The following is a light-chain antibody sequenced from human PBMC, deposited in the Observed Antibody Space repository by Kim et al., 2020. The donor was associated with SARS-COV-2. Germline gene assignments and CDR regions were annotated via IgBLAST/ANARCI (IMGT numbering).Light chain of an antibody. J-gene: IGKJ2*01. CDR1: QSISNY. V-gene: IGKV1-39*01. Sequence: SASVGDRVSITCRESQSISNYVIWYQQKSGKAPKLLIYTASSLQSGVPSRFRGSGSGTDFTLTISSLQPEDFATYFCQQSFSPPYTFGQGTKLEI. CDR2: TAS. CDR3: QQSFSPPYT.